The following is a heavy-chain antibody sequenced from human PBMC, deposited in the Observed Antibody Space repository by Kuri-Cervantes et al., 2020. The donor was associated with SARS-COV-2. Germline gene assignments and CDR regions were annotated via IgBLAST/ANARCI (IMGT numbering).Heavy chain of an antibody. CDR2: ISSNGAT. J-gene: IGHJ4*02. D-gene: IGHD2-2*03. CDR3: TTDRLLDIRTFDY. CDR1: GFTFSSYA. Sequence: GGSLRLSCSASGFTFSSYAMHWVRQAPGKGLEYVSAISSNGATYYAGSVKGRFTISRDDSKNTLYLQMSSLKTEDTAVYYCTTDRLLDIRTFDYWGQGTLVTVSS. V-gene: IGHV3-64*04.